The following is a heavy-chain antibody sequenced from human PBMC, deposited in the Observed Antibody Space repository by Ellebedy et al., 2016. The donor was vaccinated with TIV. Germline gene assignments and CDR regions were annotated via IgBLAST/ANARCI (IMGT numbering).Heavy chain of an antibody. CDR2: VDPSGGGT. CDR1: GGTFTSYA. V-gene: IGHV1-46*01. J-gene: IGHJ4*02. CDR3: ARDGEGGYDINGHNFFDF. Sequence: AASVKVSCKASGGTFTSYAINWVRQAPGQGLEWMGMVDPSGGGTTHAQKFQGRVTMSRDTSTSKVYMEMSSLRSEDTAVYYCARDGEGGYDINGHNFFDFWGQGTLVTVST. D-gene: IGHD3-22*01.